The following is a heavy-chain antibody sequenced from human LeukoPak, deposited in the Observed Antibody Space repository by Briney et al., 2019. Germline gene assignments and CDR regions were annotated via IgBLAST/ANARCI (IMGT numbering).Heavy chain of an antibody. J-gene: IGHJ3*02. V-gene: IGHV3-13*01. Sequence: GGSLRLSCAASGFTFSSYDMHWFRQATGKGLDWVPAIDTAGDTYYPGSVKGRFTISRENAKNSLYLQMNSLRAGDTAVYYCARVLTVRSGGYDAFDIWGQGTMVTVSS. CDR2: IDTAGDT. CDR1: GFTFSSYD. D-gene: IGHD6-25*01. CDR3: ARVLTVRSGGYDAFDI.